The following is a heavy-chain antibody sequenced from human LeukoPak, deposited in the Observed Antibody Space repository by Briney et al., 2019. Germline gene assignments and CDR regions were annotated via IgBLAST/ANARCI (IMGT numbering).Heavy chain of an antibody. Sequence: ASVKVFCKASGYTFTAHFIHWVRQAPGQGLEWMGQINSNNGGEKYAPKFQGRVTVLRDTSINTIYLDLTSLTSDDTAVYYCAREPYTTSSDRHEKAFDYWGQGTPVTVSS. J-gene: IGHJ4*02. CDR2: INSNNGGE. D-gene: IGHD6-6*01. V-gene: IGHV1-2*06. CDR1: GYTFTAHF. CDR3: AREPYTTSSDRHEKAFDY.